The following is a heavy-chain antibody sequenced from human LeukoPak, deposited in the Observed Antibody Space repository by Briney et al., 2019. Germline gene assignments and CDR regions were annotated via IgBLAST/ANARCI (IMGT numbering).Heavy chain of an antibody. CDR3: GRGGVPASIDV. D-gene: IGHD2-2*01. V-gene: IGHV3-11*01. Sequence: GGSLRLSCAASGFTFSDYYMSWIRQAPGKGLEWVSYISSGGDTIFYADSVKGRFTISRDNAKNSLYLQVNSLRAEDTAVYYCGRGGVPASIDVWGRGTTVIVSS. J-gene: IGHJ6*02. CDR1: GFTFSDYY. CDR2: ISSGGDTI.